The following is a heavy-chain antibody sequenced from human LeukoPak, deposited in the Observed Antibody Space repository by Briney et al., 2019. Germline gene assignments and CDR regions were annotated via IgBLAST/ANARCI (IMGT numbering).Heavy chain of an antibody. CDR2: IYYSGST. CDR1: GGSISSYY. J-gene: IGHJ3*02. D-gene: IGHD3-22*01. Sequence: SETLSLTCTVSGGSISSYYWSWIRQPPGKGLEWIGYIYYSGSTNYNPSLKSGVTISVDTSKNQFSLKLSSVTAADTAVYYCARVRPYYYDSSGYSYAFDIWGQGTMVTVSS. V-gene: IGHV4-59*01. CDR3: ARVRPYYYDSSGYSYAFDI.